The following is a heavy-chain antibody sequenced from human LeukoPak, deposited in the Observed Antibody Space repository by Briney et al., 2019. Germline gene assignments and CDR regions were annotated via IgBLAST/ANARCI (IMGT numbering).Heavy chain of an antibody. CDR1: GFTFSSYS. J-gene: IGHJ5*02. Sequence: GGSLRLSCAASGFTFSSYSMNWVRQAPGKGLEWVSSISSSSTYIYYADSVKGRFTISRDNAKNSLYLQMNGLRAEDTAVYYCARETARRISMIRGVNWFDPWGQGTLVTVSS. CDR3: ARETARRISMIRGVNWFDP. D-gene: IGHD3-10*01. V-gene: IGHV3-21*01. CDR2: ISSSSTYI.